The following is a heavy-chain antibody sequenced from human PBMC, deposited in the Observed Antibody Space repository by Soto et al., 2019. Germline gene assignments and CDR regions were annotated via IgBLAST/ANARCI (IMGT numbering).Heavy chain of an antibody. Sequence: PSETLSLTCTVSGGSISSYYWSWIRQPPGKGLEWIGYIYYSGSTNYNPSLKSRVTISVDTSKNQFSLNLNSVTAADTAVYYCARDSSSSNFFYWGQGTLVTVSS. D-gene: IGHD6-6*01. CDR1: GGSISSYY. CDR3: ARDSSSSNFFY. J-gene: IGHJ4*02. CDR2: IYYSGST. V-gene: IGHV4-59*01.